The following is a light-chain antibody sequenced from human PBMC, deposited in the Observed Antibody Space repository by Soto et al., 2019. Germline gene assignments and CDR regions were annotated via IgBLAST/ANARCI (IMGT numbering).Light chain of an antibody. Sequence: QSVLTQPASVTGSPGQSITISCTGTSSNVGSYKLVSCYQQHPGKAPQIMIFEVNNRPSGVSNRFSGSKSGNTASLTISGLKVEDEADYYCCSSGGSPTYVFGTGTKVTGL. CDR2: EVN. CDR1: SSNVGSYKL. J-gene: IGLJ1*01. V-gene: IGLV2-23*02. CDR3: CSSGGSPTYV.